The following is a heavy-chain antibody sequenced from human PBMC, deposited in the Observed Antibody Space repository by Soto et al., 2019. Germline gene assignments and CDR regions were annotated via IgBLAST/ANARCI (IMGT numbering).Heavy chain of an antibody. CDR2: ISGSGGST. V-gene: IGHV3-23*01. CDR1: GFTFSSSA. J-gene: IGHJ4*02. Sequence: EVQLLESGGGLVQPGGSLRLSCAASGFTFSSSAMSWVRQAPGKGLEWVSTISGSGGSTYYADSVKGRFTISRDNSRKTLYLQMNSLRAEDTAVYYCAKDRSGWYTFDYWGQGTLVTVSS. D-gene: IGHD6-19*01. CDR3: AKDRSGWYTFDY.